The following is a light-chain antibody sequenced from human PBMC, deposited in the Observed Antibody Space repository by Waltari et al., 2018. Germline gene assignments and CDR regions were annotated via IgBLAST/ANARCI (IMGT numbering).Light chain of an antibody. CDR1: QSISTY. CDR2: AAT. CDR3: QQGYSSPPYT. J-gene: IGKJ2*01. Sequence: DIQMTQSPSTLSASVGDRVTITCRASQSISTYLNWYQQKPGKAPSLLIFAATSLQSGVPSRFSGSGSGTEFTLTINNLQPEDFATYYCQQGYSSPPYTFGQGTKLLIK. V-gene: IGKV1-39*01.